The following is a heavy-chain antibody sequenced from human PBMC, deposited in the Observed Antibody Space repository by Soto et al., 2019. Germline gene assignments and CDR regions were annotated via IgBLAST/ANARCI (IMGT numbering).Heavy chain of an antibody. CDR1: GGSLDGYY. Sequence: QVHLQQWGAGRLKPSETLSLTCALYGGSLDGYYWSWIRQSPGKGLEWIGEIHHSGSTKYNPSLKSRVSLLVGTSTKQFSLKLTSVTAADRGVYYCARGVDSWSGYLFWGQGTPVTVSS. CDR2: IHHSGST. V-gene: IGHV4-34*01. CDR3: ARGVDSWSGYLF. D-gene: IGHD3-3*01. J-gene: IGHJ4*02.